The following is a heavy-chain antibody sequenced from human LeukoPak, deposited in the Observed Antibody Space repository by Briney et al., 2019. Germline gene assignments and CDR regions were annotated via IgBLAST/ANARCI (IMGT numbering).Heavy chain of an antibody. CDR2: ISAYNGNT. Sequence: ASVKVSCKASGYTFTSYGISWVRQAPGQGPEWMGWISAYNGNTNYAQKLQGRVTMTTDTSTSTAYMELRSLRSDDTAVYYCARGYSSGWYGFYYYYMDVWGKGTTVTISS. CDR3: ARGYSSGWYGFYYYYMDV. D-gene: IGHD6-19*01. CDR1: GYTFTSYG. V-gene: IGHV1-18*01. J-gene: IGHJ6*03.